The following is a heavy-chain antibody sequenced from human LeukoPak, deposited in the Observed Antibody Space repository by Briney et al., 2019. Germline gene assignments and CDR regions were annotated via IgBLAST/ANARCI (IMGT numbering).Heavy chain of an antibody. CDR1: GFTFSSYS. CDR2: ISRSSSYI. CDR3: ARGPSHSSGWYDY. V-gene: IGHV3-21*01. J-gene: IGHJ4*02. D-gene: IGHD6-19*01. Sequence: GGSLRLSCAASGFTFSSYSMNWVRQAPGKGLEWVSSISRSSSYIYYADSVKGRFTISRDNAKNSLYLQMNSLRAEDTAVYYCARGPSHSSGWYDYWGQGTLVTVSS.